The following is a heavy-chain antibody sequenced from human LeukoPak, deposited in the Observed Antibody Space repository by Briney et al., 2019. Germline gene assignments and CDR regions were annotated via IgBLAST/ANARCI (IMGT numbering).Heavy chain of an antibody. CDR1: GGTFSSYA. V-gene: IGHV1-69*13. Sequence: SVKVSCKASGGTFSSYAISWVRQAPGQGLEWMGGIIPIFGTANYAQKFQGRVTITADESTSTAYMELKSLRSEDTAVYYCARARPARESWFDPWGQGTLVTVSS. D-gene: IGHD3-10*01. CDR2: IIPIFGTA. J-gene: IGHJ5*02. CDR3: ARARPARESWFDP.